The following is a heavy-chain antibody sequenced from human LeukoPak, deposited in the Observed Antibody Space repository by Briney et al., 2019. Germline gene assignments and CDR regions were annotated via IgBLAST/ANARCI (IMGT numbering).Heavy chain of an antibody. CDR2: IYYSGST. J-gene: IGHJ4*02. CDR1: GGSISPHY. CDR3: ARDQGLQYFDY. Sequence: PSETLSLTCTVSGGSISPHYWSWIRQPPGAGLEWIGYIYYSGSTNSNPSLQSRVTISVDTSKNQFSLKLSSVTAADTAIYYCARDQGLQYFDYWGQGTLVTDSS. V-gene: IGHV4-59*11.